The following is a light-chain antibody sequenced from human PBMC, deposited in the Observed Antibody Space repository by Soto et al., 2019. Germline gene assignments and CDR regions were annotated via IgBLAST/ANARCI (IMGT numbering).Light chain of an antibody. CDR1: SSDLGSYNR. CDR3: SLYTSSSSYV. J-gene: IGLJ1*01. V-gene: IGLV2-18*01. Sequence: QSALTQPPSVSGSPGQSVTISCTGISSDLGSYNRVSWYQQPPGTAPKTIIYDVNNRPSGVPDRFSGSKSGSTASLTISGLQAEDEADYYCSLYTSSSSYVFGTGTKRTVL. CDR2: DVN.